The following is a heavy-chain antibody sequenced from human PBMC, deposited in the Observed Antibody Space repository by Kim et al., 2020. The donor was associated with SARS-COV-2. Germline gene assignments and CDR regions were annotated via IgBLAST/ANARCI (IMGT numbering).Heavy chain of an antibody. Sequence: SETLSLTCTVSGGSISSYYWSWIRQPPGKGLEWIGYIYYSGSTNYNPSLKSRVTISVDTSKNQFSLKLSSVTAADTAVYYCARGRGQWLVPAYRYNWFDPWGQGTLVTVSS. V-gene: IGHV4-59*01. CDR1: GGSISSYY. J-gene: IGHJ5*02. CDR3: ARGRGQWLVPAYRYNWFDP. CDR2: IYYSGST. D-gene: IGHD6-19*01.